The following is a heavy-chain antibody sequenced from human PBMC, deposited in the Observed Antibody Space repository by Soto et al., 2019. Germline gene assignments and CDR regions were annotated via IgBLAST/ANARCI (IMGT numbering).Heavy chain of an antibody. Sequence: GGSLRLSCAASGFTFSNAWMTWVRQAPGKGLECVGRMKSKTDGGTADYAAPVKGRFTISRDDSKNTLYLQMNSLKPEDTAVYYCTFIIAVRSSADYWGQGTLVTVSS. J-gene: IGHJ4*02. V-gene: IGHV3-15*01. D-gene: IGHD6-6*01. CDR3: TFIIAVRSSADY. CDR1: GFTFSNAW. CDR2: MKSKTDGGTA.